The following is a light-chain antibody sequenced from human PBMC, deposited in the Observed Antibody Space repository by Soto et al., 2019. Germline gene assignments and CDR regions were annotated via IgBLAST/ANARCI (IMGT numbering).Light chain of an antibody. Sequence: QSALTQPRSVSGSPGQSVTISCTGTSIDGGGYNYVSWYQQHPGKAPKLMIYDVSKRLSGVPDRFSGSKSGNTASLTISGLQAEDEADYYCCSYAGSYTFDVSGTGTKLTVL. CDR1: SIDGGGYNY. V-gene: IGLV2-11*01. CDR3: CSYAGSYTFDV. J-gene: IGLJ1*01. CDR2: DVS.